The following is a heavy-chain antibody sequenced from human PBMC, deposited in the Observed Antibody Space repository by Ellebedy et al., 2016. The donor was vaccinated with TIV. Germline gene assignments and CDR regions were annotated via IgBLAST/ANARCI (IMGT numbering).Heavy chain of an antibody. V-gene: IGHV4-59*12. D-gene: IGHD3-16*02. J-gene: IGHJ4*02. CDR3: ARGRDDYVWGSYRATFTYYFDY. Sequence: MPSETLSLTCTVSGGSISSYYWSWIRQPPGKGLEWIGYIYYSGSTNYNPSLKSRVTISVDTSKNQFSLKLSSVTAADTAVYYCARGRDDYVWGSYRATFTYYFDYWGQGTLVTVSS. CDR1: GGSISSYY. CDR2: IYYSGST.